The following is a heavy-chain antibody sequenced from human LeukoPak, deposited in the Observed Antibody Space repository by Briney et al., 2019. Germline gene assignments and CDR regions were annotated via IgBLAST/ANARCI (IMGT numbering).Heavy chain of an antibody. D-gene: IGHD3-3*01. CDR1: GPTYTRFY. V-gene: IGHV1-2*02. CDR2: INPNSGGT. CDR3: ARGRITIFGVVIPFDY. Sequence: ASVNPSCTPFGPTYTRFYMNSLSQSPGHRLKWMRWINPNSGGTNYAQKFQRRVTMTRDTSISTAYMELSRLRSDDTAVYYCARGRITIFGVVIPFDYWGQGTLVTVSS. J-gene: IGHJ4*02.